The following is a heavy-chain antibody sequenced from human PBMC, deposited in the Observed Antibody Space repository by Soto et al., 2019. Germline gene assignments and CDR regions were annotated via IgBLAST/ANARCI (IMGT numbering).Heavy chain of an antibody. CDR1: GGAFGRYS. CDR2: VIPAFNTS. CDR3: ARGDEMTAVTIFEY. Sequence: QVQLEQSGPEVKRPGTSVKVSCKASGGAFGRYSVSWVRQAPGQGLEWIGGVIPAFNTSNYSLKFQGRVAIFADLSTSTVFMELRSLRSEDTALYHCARGDEMTAVTIFEYWGQGTLVTVSS. D-gene: IGHD4-17*01. V-gene: IGHV1-69*01. J-gene: IGHJ4*02.